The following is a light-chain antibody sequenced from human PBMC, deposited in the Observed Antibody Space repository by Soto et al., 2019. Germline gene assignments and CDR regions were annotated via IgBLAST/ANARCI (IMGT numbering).Light chain of an antibody. CDR2: EVS. Sequence: QSALTQPPSASGSPGQSVTISCTGTSSDVGGYNYVSWYQQHPGKAPKLMIYEVSKRPSGVPDRFSGSKSGNTASLTASGLQPEDEGDYYSSSYAGSNIGFGGGTKLTVL. J-gene: IGLJ2*01. CDR1: SSDVGGYNY. V-gene: IGLV2-8*01. CDR3: SSYAGSNIG.